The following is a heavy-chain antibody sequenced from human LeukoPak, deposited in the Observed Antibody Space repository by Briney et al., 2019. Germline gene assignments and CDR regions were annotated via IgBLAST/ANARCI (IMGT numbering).Heavy chain of an antibody. Sequence: GRSLRLSCAASGFTFSSYGMHLVRQAPGKGLEWVAVIWYDGSNKYYADSVKGRFTISRDNSKDTLYLQMNSLRAEDTAVYYCAKDDVSYYDYVWGSYTSLFDYWGQGTLVTVSS. CDR3: AKDDVSYYDYVWGSYTSLFDY. CDR1: GFTFSSYG. J-gene: IGHJ4*02. D-gene: IGHD3-16*01. CDR2: IWYDGSNK. V-gene: IGHV3-33*06.